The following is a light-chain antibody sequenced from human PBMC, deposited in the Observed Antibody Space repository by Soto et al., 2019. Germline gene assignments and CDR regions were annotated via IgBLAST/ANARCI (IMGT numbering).Light chain of an antibody. CDR1: QSISSW. CDR2: KAS. CDR3: QQYNSYLT. V-gene: IGKV1-5*03. Sequence: DIQMTQSPSTLSASVGDRVTITCRASQSISSWLAWYQQKPAKAPKLLIYKASSLESGVQSRYSGSGSGTEFTLTIRSLQPDAFATYYCQQYNSYLTFGQGTKLEIK. J-gene: IGKJ2*01.